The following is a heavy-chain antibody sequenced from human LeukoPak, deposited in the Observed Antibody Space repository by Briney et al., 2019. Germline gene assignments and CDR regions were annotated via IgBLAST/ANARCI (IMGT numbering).Heavy chain of an antibody. D-gene: IGHD4-17*01. CDR2: VNHSGYT. V-gene: IGHV4-34*01. Sequence: PSETLSLTCGVSGTSFTSYYWSWIRRTPGKGLEWIGEVNHSGYTNMNPSLKSRVTISVDTSKNQFSLMMTSVTAADTAVYFCARMTTGHDYWGQGILVTVSS. J-gene: IGHJ4*02. CDR3: ARMTTGHDY. CDR1: GTSFTSYY.